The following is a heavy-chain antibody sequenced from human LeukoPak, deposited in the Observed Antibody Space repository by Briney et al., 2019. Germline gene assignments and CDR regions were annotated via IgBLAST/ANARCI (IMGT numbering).Heavy chain of an antibody. V-gene: IGHV4-39*01. CDR3: ARPGFCSSTSCESAQIDY. CDR2: IYYSGST. Sequence: PSETLSLTCTVSAGPISSTSYYWGWIRQPPGKGLEWIGSIYYSGSTYYNPSLKSRVTISVDTSKNQFSLKLSSVTAADTAVYYCARPGFCSSTSCESAQIDYWGQGTLVTVSS. CDR1: AGPISSTSYY. D-gene: IGHD2-2*01. J-gene: IGHJ4*02.